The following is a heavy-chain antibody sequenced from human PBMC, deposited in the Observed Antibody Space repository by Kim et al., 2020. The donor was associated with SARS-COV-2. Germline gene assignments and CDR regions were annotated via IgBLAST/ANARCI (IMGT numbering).Heavy chain of an antibody. D-gene: IGHD6-13*01. V-gene: IGHV3-23*01. Sequence: GGSLRLSCAASGFTFSSYAISWVRQAPGKGLEWVSSVSNSGASTFYADSVKGRFTISRDSSKNTLHLQMNSLRGEETAVYYCAKVRTSSSFDYWGQGTRVTVSS. CDR3: AKVRTSSSFDY. CDR2: VSNSGAST. CDR1: GFTFSSYA. J-gene: IGHJ4*02.